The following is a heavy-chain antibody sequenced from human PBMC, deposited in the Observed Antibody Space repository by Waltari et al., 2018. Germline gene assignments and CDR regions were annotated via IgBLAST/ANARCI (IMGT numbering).Heavy chain of an antibody. V-gene: IGHV1-69*04. J-gene: IGHJ5*02. CDR3: VRDLYDYVWGSYRHNWFDP. CDR2: IIPILGIA. CDR1: GGPFRSYA. D-gene: IGHD3-16*02. Sequence: QVQLVQSGAEVKKPGSSVKVSCKASGGPFRSYAISWVRPAPGQGLEWMGRIIPILGIANYAQKFQGRVTITADKSTSTAYMELSSLRSEDTAVYYCVRDLYDYVWGSYRHNWFDPWGQGTLVTVSS.